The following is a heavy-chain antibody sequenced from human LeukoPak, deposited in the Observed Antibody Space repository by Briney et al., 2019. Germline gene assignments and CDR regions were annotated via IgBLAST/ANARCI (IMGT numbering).Heavy chain of an antibody. J-gene: IGHJ6*04. D-gene: IGHD2-15*01. CDR3: ARDHCSGGSCLDV. CDR2: ISSSSNYI. CDR1: GFTFSSYS. V-gene: IGHV3-21*01. Sequence: GGSLRLSCAASGFTFSSYSMNWVRQAPGQGLEWVSSISSSSNYIYCADSLKGRFIISRDNAKNSPYLQMNSLRAEDTAVYYCARDHCSGGSCLDVWGKGTTVTVSA.